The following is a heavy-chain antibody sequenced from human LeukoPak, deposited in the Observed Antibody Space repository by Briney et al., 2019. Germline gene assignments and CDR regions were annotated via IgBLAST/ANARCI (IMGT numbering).Heavy chain of an antibody. CDR2: ISYDGSKK. V-gene: IGHV3-30*18. D-gene: IGHD6-13*01. Sequence: PGGSLRLSCAASGFTFSSYGMRWVRQAPGKGLEWVAVISYDGSKKYYADSVKGRFTISRDNSKNTLYLQMNSLRAEDTAVYYCAKGIRGYSSSWYDPWGQGTLVTVSS. J-gene: IGHJ5*02. CDR1: GFTFSSYG. CDR3: AKGIRGYSSSWYDP.